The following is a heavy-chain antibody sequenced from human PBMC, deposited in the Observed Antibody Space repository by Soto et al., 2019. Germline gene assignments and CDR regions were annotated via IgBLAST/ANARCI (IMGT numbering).Heavy chain of an antibody. Sequence: GESLKISCKGSGYSFTSYWIGWVRQMPGKGLEWMGIIYPGDSDTRYSPSFQGQVTISADKSISTAYLQWNSLKASDTAMYYCAGPDRPWFGEDYYGMDVWGQGTTVTSP. V-gene: IGHV5-51*01. CDR3: AGPDRPWFGEDYYGMDV. CDR2: IYPGDSDT. CDR1: GYSFTSYW. D-gene: IGHD3-10*01. J-gene: IGHJ6*02.